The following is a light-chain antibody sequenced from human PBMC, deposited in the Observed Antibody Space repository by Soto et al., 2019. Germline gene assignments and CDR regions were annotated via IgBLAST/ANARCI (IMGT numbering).Light chain of an antibody. V-gene: IGKV3-20*01. Sequence: EIVLTQSPGTLSLSPGERATLSCRASQSVASIYLAWYQQKPGQAPRLLIYGASSRATGIPDRFSGSGSGTDFNLTISRLEPEDFAVYYCQQYGSSPTYTFGQGTKLEIK. CDR2: GAS. CDR3: QQYGSSPTYT. CDR1: QSVASIY. J-gene: IGKJ2*01.